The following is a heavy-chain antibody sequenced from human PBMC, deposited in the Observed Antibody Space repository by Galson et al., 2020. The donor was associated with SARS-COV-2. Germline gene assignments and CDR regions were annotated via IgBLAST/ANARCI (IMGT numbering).Heavy chain of an antibody. V-gene: IGHV4-59*08. CDR2: VHYSGSV. D-gene: IGHD2-2*01. CDR1: SGFVSGNY. Sequence: ETSETLSLTCSVSSGFVSGNYWSWIRQPPGKGLEWIAHVHYSGSVNYNPSLKSRLLISVDLSKNQFSLKLNSLTAADTAVYFCARRAGPYASSHVDQWGQGTLVTVSS. CDR3: ARRAGPYASSHVDQ. J-gene: IGHJ1*01.